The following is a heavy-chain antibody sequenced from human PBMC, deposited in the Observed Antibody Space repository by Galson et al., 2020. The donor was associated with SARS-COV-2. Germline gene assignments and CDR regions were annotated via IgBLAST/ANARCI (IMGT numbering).Heavy chain of an antibody. CDR2: HSGST. Sequence: HSGSTYYNPSLKSRVTISVDTSKNQFSLKLSSVTAADTAVYYCARQGPGTIFGVVIIPYYFDYWGQGTLVTVSS. V-gene: IGHV4-30-2*04. D-gene: IGHD3-3*01. CDR3: ARQGPGTIFGVVIIPYYFDY. J-gene: IGHJ4*02.